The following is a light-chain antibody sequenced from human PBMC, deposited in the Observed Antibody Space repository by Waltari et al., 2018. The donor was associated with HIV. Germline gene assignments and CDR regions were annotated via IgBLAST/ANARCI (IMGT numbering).Light chain of an antibody. J-gene: IGLJ3*02. CDR3: CSYAGSSTWV. Sequence: QSSLTQPASVSRSPGQSITISCTGTSSDGGSYNLVSWYQQHPGKAPKLMIYEVSKRPSGVSNRFSGSKSGNTASLTISGLQAEDEADYYCCSYAGSSTWVFGGGTKLTVL. CDR1: SSDGGSYNL. V-gene: IGLV2-23*02. CDR2: EVS.